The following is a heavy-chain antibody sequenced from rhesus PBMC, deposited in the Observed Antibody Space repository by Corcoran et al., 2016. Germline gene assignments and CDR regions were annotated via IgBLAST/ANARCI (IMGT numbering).Heavy chain of an antibody. CDR1: GYSISSGYG. CDR2: IYGGSGST. J-gene: IGHJ4*01. CDR3: AREGRIYSLFDY. Sequence: QVQLQESGPGLVKPSEPLSLTCAVSGYSISSGYGWGWIRQPPGKGLEWIGQIYGGSGSTYYNPSLKSRVTGSKDTSKNQCSLKLNAVTAADTAVYYCAREGRIYSLFDYWGQGVLVTVSS. V-gene: IGHV4-127*01. D-gene: IGHD2-27*01.